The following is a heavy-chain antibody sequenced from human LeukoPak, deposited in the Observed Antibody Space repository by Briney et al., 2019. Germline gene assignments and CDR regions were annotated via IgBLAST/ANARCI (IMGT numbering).Heavy chain of an antibody. V-gene: IGHV3-23*01. D-gene: IGHD3-22*01. J-gene: IGHJ4*02. CDR3: AKASVYYYDSSGYSFDY. CDR2: ISGSGGTT. CDR1: GFTFSSYA. Sequence: GGSLRLSCAASGFTFSSYAINWVRQAPGKGLEWVSAISGSGGTTYYADSVKGRFTISRDNSKNTLYLQMNSLRAEDTAVYYCAKASVYYYDSSGYSFDYWGQGTLVTVSS.